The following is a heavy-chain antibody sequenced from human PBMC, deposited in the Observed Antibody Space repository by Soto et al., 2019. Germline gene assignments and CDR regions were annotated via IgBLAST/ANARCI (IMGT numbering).Heavy chain of an antibody. V-gene: IGHV4-59*01. J-gene: IGHJ1*01. CDR3: ATSITVVGSRRH. CDR2: IYHSGNT. Sequence: QVQLQESGPGLVKPSETLSLTCTVSGGSFSSNYWSWIRQPPRKGLEWIGNIYHSGNTNYNPSLRSRVTISVDTSKNQFSLILSSVTAADTAMYYCATSITVVGSRRHWGQGTLVIVSS. D-gene: IGHD6-13*01. CDR1: GGSFSSNY.